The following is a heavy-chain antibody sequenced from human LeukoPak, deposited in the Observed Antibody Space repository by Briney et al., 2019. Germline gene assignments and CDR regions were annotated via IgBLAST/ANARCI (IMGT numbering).Heavy chain of an antibody. V-gene: IGHV4-59*12. D-gene: IGHD3-9*01. CDR3: ASQLRYFDWTHDAFDI. CDR1: GGSISSYY. J-gene: IGHJ3*02. CDR2: IYYSGST. Sequence: SETLSLTCTVSGGSISSYYWSWIRQPPGKGLEWIGYIYYSGSTNYNPSVKSRVTISVAKNSNQFSLKLSTVTAAATDVYACASQLRYFDWTHDAFDIWGQGTMVTVSS.